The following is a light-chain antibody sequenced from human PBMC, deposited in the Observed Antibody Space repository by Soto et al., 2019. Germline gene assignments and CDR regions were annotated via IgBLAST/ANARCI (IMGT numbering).Light chain of an antibody. CDR3: QQYNSWPRT. Sequence: EILMTQSPATLSVSPGERATLSCRASQSVSSNLAWYQQKPGQAPRLLFYGASTRATGIPARFSGSGSGTEFTHTISSLQSEDFAVYYCQQYNSWPRTFGQGTKVEIK. CDR1: QSVSSN. CDR2: GAS. V-gene: IGKV3-15*01. J-gene: IGKJ1*01.